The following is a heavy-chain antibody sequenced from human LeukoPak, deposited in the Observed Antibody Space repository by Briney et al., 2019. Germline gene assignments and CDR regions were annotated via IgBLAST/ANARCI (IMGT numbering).Heavy chain of an antibody. CDR1: GGSISSYY. V-gene: IGHV4-59*01. Sequence: PSETLSLTCTVSGGSISSYYWSWIRQPPGKGLEWIGYIYYSGSTNYNPSLKGRVTISVDASKNQFSLKLSSVTAADTAVYYCARSYDILTGYYRGYFDYWGQGTLVTVSS. CDR2: IYYSGST. CDR3: ARSYDILTGYYRGYFDY. D-gene: IGHD3-9*01. J-gene: IGHJ4*01.